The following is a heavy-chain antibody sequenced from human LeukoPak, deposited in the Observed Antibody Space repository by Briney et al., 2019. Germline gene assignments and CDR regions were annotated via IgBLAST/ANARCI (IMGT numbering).Heavy chain of an antibody. D-gene: IGHD6-13*01. CDR1: GYTFTSYD. Sequence: ASVKVSCKASGYTFTSYDINWVRQATGQGLEWMGWMNPNSGNTGYAQKFQGRVTMTTDTSTSTAYMELRSLRSDDTAVYYCARGGRSVREQQLPLGYWGQGTLVTVSS. J-gene: IGHJ4*02. CDR2: MNPNSGNT. V-gene: IGHV1-8*01. CDR3: ARGGRSVREQQLPLGY.